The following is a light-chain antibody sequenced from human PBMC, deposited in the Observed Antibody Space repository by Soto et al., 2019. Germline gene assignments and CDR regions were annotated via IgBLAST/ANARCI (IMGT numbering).Light chain of an antibody. CDR2: DVS. CDR1: GSDVGGYNY. J-gene: IGLJ2*01. V-gene: IGLV2-14*01. Sequence: QSVLTQPASVSGSPGQWITISCTGTGSDVGGYNYVSWYQQHPGKAPKVMIYDVSNRPSGVSNRFSGSKSGNTASLTISGLQAEDEADYYCSSYTSASTPLVFGGGTQLTVL. CDR3: SSYTSASTPLV.